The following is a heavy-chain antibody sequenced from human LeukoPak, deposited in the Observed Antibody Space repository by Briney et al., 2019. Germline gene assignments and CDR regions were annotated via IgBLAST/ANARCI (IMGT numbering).Heavy chain of an antibody. CDR3: ARPYYYDSRIDP. CDR1: GGSISSGDYY. J-gene: IGHJ5*02. Sequence: SQTLSLTCTVSGGSISSGDYYWSWIRQPPGKGLEWLAYMYYSGSTYYNPSLKSRVTMSADTSKNQLSLKPSSVTAADTAVYYCARPYYYDSRIDPWGQGILVTVSS. D-gene: IGHD3-22*01. CDR2: MYYSGST. V-gene: IGHV4-30-4*01.